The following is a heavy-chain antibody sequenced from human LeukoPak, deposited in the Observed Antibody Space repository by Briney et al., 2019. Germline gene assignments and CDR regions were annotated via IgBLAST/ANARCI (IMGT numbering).Heavy chain of an antibody. D-gene: IGHD6-13*01. CDR3: ARTGRKQQLVHGPRNRAYYFDY. CDR1: GGSISSSSYY. CDR2: INHSGST. J-gene: IGHJ4*02. Sequence: SETLSLTCTVSGGSISSSSYYWGWIRQPPGKGLEWIGEINHSGSTNYNPSLKSRVTISVDTSKNQFSLKLSSVTAADTAVYYCARTGRKQQLVHGPRNRAYYFDYWGQGTLVTVSS. V-gene: IGHV4-39*07.